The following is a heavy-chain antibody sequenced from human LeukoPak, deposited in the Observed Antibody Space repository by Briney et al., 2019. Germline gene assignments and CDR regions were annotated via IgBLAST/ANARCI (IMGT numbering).Heavy chain of an antibody. Sequence: SGPTLVNPTQTLTLTCTFSGFSLSTSGVGVGCIRQPPGKALEWLAIIYWDDDKRHSPSLKSRVTITKDTSKNQAVLTMTNMDPVDTGTYYCAQSWRSQGCSGGSCYEFHHWGQGTLVTVSS. J-gene: IGHJ4*02. CDR3: AQSWRSQGCSGGSCYEFHH. CDR1: GFSLSTSGVG. D-gene: IGHD2-15*01. V-gene: IGHV2-5*02. CDR2: IYWDDDK.